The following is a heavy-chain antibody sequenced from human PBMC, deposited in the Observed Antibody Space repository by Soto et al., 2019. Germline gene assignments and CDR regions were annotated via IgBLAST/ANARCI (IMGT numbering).Heavy chain of an antibody. CDR3: ARGRYNYGYPHNAFDV. CDR2: VYYSGNT. CDR1: GDSISTYY. J-gene: IGHJ3*01. D-gene: IGHD5-18*01. Sequence: PSETLSLTCSVSGDSISTYYWSWIRQAPGKSLEWIGYVYYSGNTNYNPSLQSRVTISVDTSKKQFSLNLTSVTAVDTAFYYCARGRYNYGYPHNAFDVWGQGTTVTVS. V-gene: IGHV4-59*01.